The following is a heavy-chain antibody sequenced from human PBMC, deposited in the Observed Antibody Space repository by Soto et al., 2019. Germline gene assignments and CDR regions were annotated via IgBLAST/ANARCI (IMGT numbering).Heavy chain of an antibody. D-gene: IGHD3-16*02. CDR3: ARDPLSYRATRAFDI. V-gene: IGHV1-18*04. Sequence: GASVKVSCKASGYTCTSYGISWVRQAPGQGLEWMGWISAYNGNTNYAQKLQGRVTMTTDTSTSTAYMELRSLRSDDTAVYYCARDPLSYRATRAFDIWGQGTMVTVSS. CDR1: GYTCTSYG. J-gene: IGHJ3*02. CDR2: ISAYNGNT.